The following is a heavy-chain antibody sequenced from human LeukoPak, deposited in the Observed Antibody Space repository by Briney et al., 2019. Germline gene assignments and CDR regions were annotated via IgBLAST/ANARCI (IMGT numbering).Heavy chain of an antibody. CDR2: IYYSGST. CDR1: GGSISSSSYY. CDR3: AREREGRDSSVYNWFDP. Sequence: SETLSLTCTVSGGSISSSSYYWGWIRQPPGKGLEWIGSIYYSGSTYYNPSLKSRVTISVDTSKNQFSLKLSSVTAADTAVYYCAREREGRDSSVYNWFDPWGQGTLVTVSS. D-gene: IGHD3-22*01. J-gene: IGHJ5*02. V-gene: IGHV4-39*07.